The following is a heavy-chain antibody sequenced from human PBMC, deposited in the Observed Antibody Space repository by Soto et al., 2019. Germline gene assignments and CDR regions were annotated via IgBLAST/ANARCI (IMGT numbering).Heavy chain of an antibody. CDR1: GFTFNNYV. V-gene: IGHV3-23*01. CDR2: ISGSGGST. Sequence: GGSLRLSCAASGFTFNNYVMSCVRQAPGKGLEWVSAISGSGGSTTYPDAVKGRFTVSRDNSKSTLFLQMNSLRAEDTAIYYCAKSSVVVARSPRPFDHWGQGTLVTVSS. D-gene: IGHD2-15*01. J-gene: IGHJ4*02. CDR3: AKSSVVVARSPRPFDH.